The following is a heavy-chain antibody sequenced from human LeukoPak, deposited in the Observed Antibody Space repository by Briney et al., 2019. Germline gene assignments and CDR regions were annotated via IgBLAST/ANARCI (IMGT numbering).Heavy chain of an antibody. V-gene: IGHV4-59*12. Sequence: PSETLSLTCTVSGGSISSYYWSWIRQPPGKGLEWIGEIYHSGSTNYNPSLKSRVTISVDKSKNQFSLKLSSVTAADTAVYYCARVPTYYDILTGLLGEPDAFDIWGQGTMVTVSS. D-gene: IGHD3-9*01. CDR2: IYHSGST. CDR3: ARVPTYYDILTGLLGEPDAFDI. CDR1: GGSISSYY. J-gene: IGHJ3*02.